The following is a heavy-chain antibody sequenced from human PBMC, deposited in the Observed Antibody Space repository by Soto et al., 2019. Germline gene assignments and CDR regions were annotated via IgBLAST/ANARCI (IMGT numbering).Heavy chain of an antibody. CDR1: GFTFSSYS. V-gene: IGHV3-21*01. Sequence: EVQLVESGGGLVKPGGSLRLSCAASGFTFSSYSMNWVRQAPGKGLEWVSSISSSSSYIYYADSVKGRFTISRDNAKNSLYLQMNSLRAEDTAVYYCARTMVRGVIITYYWYFDLWGRGTLVTVSS. J-gene: IGHJ2*01. CDR3: ARTMVRGVIITYYWYFDL. CDR2: ISSSSSYI. D-gene: IGHD3-10*01.